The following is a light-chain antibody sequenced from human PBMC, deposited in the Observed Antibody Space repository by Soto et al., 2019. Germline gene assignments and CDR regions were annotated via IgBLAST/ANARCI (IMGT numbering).Light chain of an antibody. J-gene: IGKJ4*02. Sequence: IVLTQSPGTLSLSPGERATLSCRASQSVSSSYLAWYQQKPGQAPRLLIDGASNRATGIPARFSGSGSGTDFTLTISSLEPEDFAVYFCQQRSSWPLTFGGGTKVDIK. V-gene: IGKV3D-20*02. CDR3: QQRSSWPLT. CDR1: QSVSSSY. CDR2: GAS.